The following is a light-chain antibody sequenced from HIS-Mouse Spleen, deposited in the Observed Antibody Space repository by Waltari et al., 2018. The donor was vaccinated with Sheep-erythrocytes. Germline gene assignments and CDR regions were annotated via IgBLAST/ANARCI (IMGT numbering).Light chain of an antibody. Sequence: QSALTQPRSVSGSPGQSVTISCTGTSSHGGGYNYVSWYQQHPGKAPKLMIYDVSKLPSGVPDRFSGSKSGNTASLTISGLQAEDEADYYCCSYAGSYNHVFATGTKVTVL. J-gene: IGLJ1*01. V-gene: IGLV2-11*01. CDR2: DVS. CDR3: CSYAGSYNHV. CDR1: SSHGGGYNY.